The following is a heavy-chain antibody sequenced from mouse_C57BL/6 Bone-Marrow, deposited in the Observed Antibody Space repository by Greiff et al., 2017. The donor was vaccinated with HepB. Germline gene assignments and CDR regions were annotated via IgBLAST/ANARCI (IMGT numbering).Heavy chain of an antibody. CDR3: ARASWYWYFDV. CDR1: GFTFSDAW. Sequence: EVKLMESGGGLVQPGGSMKLSCAASGFTFSDAWMDWVRQSPEKGLEWVAEIRNKANNNATYYAESVKGRFTISRDDSKSSVYLQMTDLRAEDTDIYYCARASWYWYFDVWGTGTTVTVSS. J-gene: IGHJ1*03. V-gene: IGHV6-6*01. CDR2: IRNKANNNAT. D-gene: IGHD1-1*02.